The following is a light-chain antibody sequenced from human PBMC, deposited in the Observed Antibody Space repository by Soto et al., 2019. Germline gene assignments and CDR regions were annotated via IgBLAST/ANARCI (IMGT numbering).Light chain of an antibody. Sequence: EIVLTQSPSTLSLSPGEISTLSCTASQSIGLAIAWYQHKPGQAPRLLIFDASQRATGIPARFSGSGSGTEFTLTISSLQSEDFAVYYCQQYNNWPQITFGQGTRRRL. CDR3: QQYNNWPQIT. CDR1: QSIGLA. V-gene: IGKV3-15*01. CDR2: DAS. J-gene: IGKJ5*01.